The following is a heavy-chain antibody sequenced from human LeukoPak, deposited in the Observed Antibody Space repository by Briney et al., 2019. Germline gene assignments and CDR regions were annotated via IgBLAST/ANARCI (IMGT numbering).Heavy chain of an antibody. Sequence: PGGSLRLSCAASGFSFNDYAMSWVRQAPGKGLEWVSVISGSGGRTSCADSVKGRFTISRDNSKNTLYLQMNSLRAEDTALYYCAKDRLSSPTAPRFDPWGQGTQVTVSS. CDR3: AKDRLSSPTAPRFDP. D-gene: IGHD2/OR15-2a*01. CDR1: GFSFNDYA. J-gene: IGHJ5*02. V-gene: IGHV3-23*01. CDR2: ISGSGGRT.